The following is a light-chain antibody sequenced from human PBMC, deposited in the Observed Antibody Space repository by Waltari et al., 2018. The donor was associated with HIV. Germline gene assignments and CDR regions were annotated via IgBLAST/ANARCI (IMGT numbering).Light chain of an antibody. CDR1: SLPNKV. Sequence: SYGMTQATSVSVSPGQTAKITCSRGSLPNKVSSWYRQRPRQATILLIYKDIETPAGIPDRISGSRSGTTVTLTINGVQAEDEADYYCQSTDDDGIWVFGGGTKLTVL. CDR2: KDI. V-gene: IGLV3-25*03. CDR3: QSTDDDGIWV. J-gene: IGLJ3*02.